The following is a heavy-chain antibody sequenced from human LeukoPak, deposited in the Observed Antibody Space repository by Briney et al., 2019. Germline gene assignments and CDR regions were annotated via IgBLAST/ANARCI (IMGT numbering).Heavy chain of an antibody. CDR1: GGSFSGYY. Sequence: PSETLSLTCAVYGGSFSGYYWSWIRQPPGKGLEWIGEINHGGSTNYNPSLKSRVTISVDTSKNQFSLKLSSVTAADTAVYYCARGLYCSGGSCLGYYYYYYMDVWGKGTTVTVSS. CDR2: INHGGST. CDR3: ARGLYCSGGSCLGYYYYYYMDV. D-gene: IGHD2-15*01. J-gene: IGHJ6*03. V-gene: IGHV4-34*01.